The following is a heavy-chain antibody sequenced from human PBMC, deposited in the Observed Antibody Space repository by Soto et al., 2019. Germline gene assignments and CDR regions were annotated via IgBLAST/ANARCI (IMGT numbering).Heavy chain of an antibody. Sequence: EVQLVESGGGLVQPGGSLRLSCAASGFTFSSYWMHWVRQAPGKGLVWVSRIYSDGSRTSYADSVKGRFTISRDNAKNTRYLQMDSPSPEDTPVYYCARGAGGYYYMDVWGKGTTVTVSS. J-gene: IGHJ6*03. CDR3: ARGAGGYYYMDV. D-gene: IGHD3-10*01. CDR2: IYSDGSRT. CDR1: GFTFSSYW. V-gene: IGHV3-74*01.